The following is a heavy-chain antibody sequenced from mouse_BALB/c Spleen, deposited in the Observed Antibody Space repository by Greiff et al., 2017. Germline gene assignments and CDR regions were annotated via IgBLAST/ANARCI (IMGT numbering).Heavy chain of an antibody. Sequence: EVMLVESGGGLVQPGGSLKLSCAASGFTFSSYGMSWVRQTPDKRLELVATINSNGGSTYYPDSVKGRFTISRDNAKNTLYLQMSSLKSEDTAMYYCARDRTDYAMDYWGQGTSGTVSS. J-gene: IGHJ4*01. CDR2: INSNGGST. CDR1: GFTFSSYG. CDR3: ARDRTDYAMDY. V-gene: IGHV5-6-3*01.